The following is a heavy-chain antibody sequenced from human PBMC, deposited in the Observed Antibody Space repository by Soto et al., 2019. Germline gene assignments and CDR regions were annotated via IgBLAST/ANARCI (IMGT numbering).Heavy chain of an antibody. D-gene: IGHD3-22*01. CDR3: ARGVFYYYGSSGYSPDY. CDR2: ISFDGSKK. CDR1: GFTSSSYV. Sequence: QVQLVESGGGVVQPGRSLRLSCEGSGFTSSSYVMHWVRQAPGKGLEWVALISFDGSKKNYADSVKGRFTISRDNSKNMMYLQMNSLRPEETAGYYCARGVFYYYGSSGYSPDYWGQGTLVTVSS. V-gene: IGHV3-30-3*01. J-gene: IGHJ4*02.